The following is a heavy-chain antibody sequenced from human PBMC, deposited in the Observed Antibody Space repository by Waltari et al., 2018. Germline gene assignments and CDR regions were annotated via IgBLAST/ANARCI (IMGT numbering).Heavy chain of an antibody. Sequence: EVQLVESGGGLVQPGGSLRLSCAASGFTFINYAMSWVRQAPGKGLEWVSGISGGGTSTYYADSVKGRFTISRDNSKNTLYLQMNSLRAEDTALYYCAKASGHDAAWGQGTLVTVSS. V-gene: IGHV3-23*04. CDR1: GFTFINYA. J-gene: IGHJ5*02. D-gene: IGHD5-12*01. CDR3: AKASGHDAA. CDR2: ISGGGTST.